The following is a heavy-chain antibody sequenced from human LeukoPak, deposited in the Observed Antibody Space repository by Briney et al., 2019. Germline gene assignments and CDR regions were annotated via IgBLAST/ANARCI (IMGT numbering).Heavy chain of an antibody. D-gene: IGHD2-21*02. Sequence: SETLSLTCTVSGGSISSGGYYWSWIRQHPGKGLEWIGYVYYSGSTYYNPSLKSRVTISVDTSKNQFSLKLSSVTAADTAVYYRARAAHIVVVTAIYDFDYWGQGTLVTVSS. J-gene: IGHJ4*02. CDR2: VYYSGST. CDR3: ARAAHIVVVTAIYDFDY. CDR1: GGSISSGGYY. V-gene: IGHV4-31*03.